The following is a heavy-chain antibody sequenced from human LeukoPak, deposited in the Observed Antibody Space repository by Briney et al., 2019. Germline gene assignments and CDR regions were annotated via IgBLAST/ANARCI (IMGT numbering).Heavy chain of an antibody. CDR2: IKQDGSEK. Sequence: GGSLRLSCAASGLIFSSYWMSWVRQAPGKGLEWVANIKQDGSEKYYVDSVRGRFTISRDNAKNSLYLQMNSLRAEDTAVYYCARRGLVATYNFFDYWGQGSLVTVSS. CDR1: GLIFSSYW. J-gene: IGHJ4*02. CDR3: ARRGLVATYNFFDY. V-gene: IGHV3-7*01. D-gene: IGHD5-12*01.